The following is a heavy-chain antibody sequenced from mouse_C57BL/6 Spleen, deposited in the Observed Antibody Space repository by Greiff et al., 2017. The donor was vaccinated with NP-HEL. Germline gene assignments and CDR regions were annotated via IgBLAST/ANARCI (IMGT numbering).Heavy chain of an antibody. CDR1: GFTFKDYY. V-gene: IGHV14-2*01. J-gene: IGHJ3*01. D-gene: IGHD2-13*01. Sequence: VQLQQSGAELVKPGASVKLSCTASGFTFKDYYMHWVKQRPEQGLEWIGRIDPEDGDTKYDPQFKGKATITADTSSNTAYMQLSSLTSEDSAVCNGARLGDYGFADWGQGTLVTVSA. CDR2: IDPEDGDT. CDR3: ARLGDYGFAD.